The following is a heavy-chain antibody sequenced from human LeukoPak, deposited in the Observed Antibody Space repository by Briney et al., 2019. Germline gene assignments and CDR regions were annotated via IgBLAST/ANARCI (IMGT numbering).Heavy chain of an antibody. CDR3: ATTGLSGYSYGDY. V-gene: IGHV3-23*01. J-gene: IGHJ4*02. D-gene: IGHD5-18*01. Sequence: PGGSLRLSCAASGFTFSSYAMSWVRQAPGKGLEWVSAISGSGGSTYYADSVKGRFTISRDNAKNSLYLQMNSLRAEDTAVYCCATTGLSGYSYGDYWGQGTLVTVSS. CDR1: GFTFSSYA. CDR2: ISGSGGST.